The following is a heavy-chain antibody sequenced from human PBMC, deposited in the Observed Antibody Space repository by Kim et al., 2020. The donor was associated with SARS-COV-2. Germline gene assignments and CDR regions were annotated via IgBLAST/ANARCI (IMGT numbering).Heavy chain of an antibody. Sequence: SETLSLTCTVSGYSISSGYYWGWIRQPPGKGLEWIGSIYHSGSTYYNPSLKGRVTISVDTSKNQFSLKLSSVTAADTAVYYWARAGSGSYFAGGYWGQGTLVTVSS. J-gene: IGHJ4*02. CDR3: ARAGSGSYFAGGY. D-gene: IGHD3-10*01. CDR2: IYHSGST. CDR1: GYSISSGYY. V-gene: IGHV4-38-2*02.